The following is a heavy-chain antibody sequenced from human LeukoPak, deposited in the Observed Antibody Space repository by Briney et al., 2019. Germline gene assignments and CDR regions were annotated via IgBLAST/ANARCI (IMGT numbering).Heavy chain of an antibody. V-gene: IGHV3-30-3*01. Sequence: PGGSLRLSCAASGFIFSNYAVHWVRQAPGRGLEWVAVLSHDGTNEYCADSVKGRFTVSRDNSMNTLYLQMNSLRDEDTAVYYCARGSLYFGELLSIDHWGQGTLVTVSS. CDR1: GFIFSNYA. CDR2: LSHDGTNE. J-gene: IGHJ4*02. CDR3: ARGSLYFGELLSIDH. D-gene: IGHD3-10*01.